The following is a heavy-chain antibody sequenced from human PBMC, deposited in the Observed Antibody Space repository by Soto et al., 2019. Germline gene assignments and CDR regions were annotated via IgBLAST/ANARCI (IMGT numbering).Heavy chain of an antibody. CDR1: GGTFSSYA. D-gene: IGHD3-3*01. J-gene: IGHJ6*02. Sequence: QVQLVQSGAEVKKPWSSVKVSCKASGGTFSSYAISWVRQAPGHGLEWMGWIIPSFGTANYAQKFQGRVTIAADNSTSTSYRELSSLRSEDTAVYYCARTSTTVGVASYGIDVRGRGTTVTV. V-gene: IGHV1-69*06. CDR3: ARTSTTVGVASYGIDV. CDR2: IIPSFGTA.